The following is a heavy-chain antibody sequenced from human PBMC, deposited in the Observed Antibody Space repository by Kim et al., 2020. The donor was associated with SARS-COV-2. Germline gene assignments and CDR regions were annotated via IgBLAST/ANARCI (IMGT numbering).Heavy chain of an antibody. CDR2: TRNKANSYTT. V-gene: IGHV3-72*01. D-gene: IGHD2-21*01. CDR1: GFTFSDHY. Sequence: GGSLRLSCAASGFTFSDHYMDWVRQAPGKGLEWVGRTRNKANSYTTEYAASVKGRFTISRDDSKNSLYLQMNSLKTEDTAVYYCARVVRLYGMDVWGQGTTVTVSS. CDR3: ARVVRLYGMDV. J-gene: IGHJ6*02.